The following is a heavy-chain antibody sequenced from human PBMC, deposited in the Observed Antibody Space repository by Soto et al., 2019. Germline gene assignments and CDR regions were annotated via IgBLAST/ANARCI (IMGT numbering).Heavy chain of an antibody. J-gene: IGHJ6*02. CDR2: IYYTGST. D-gene: IGHD2-21*02. Sequence: SETLSLTCAVSGDSISSGGYSWTWIRQPPGKGLEWIGYIYYTGSTNYNPSLKSRVTISVDTSKNQFSLKLSSVTAADTAVYYCARDVGFTADVWGQGTTVTVSS. CDR3: ARDVGFTADV. CDR1: GDSISSGGYS. V-gene: IGHV4-61*08.